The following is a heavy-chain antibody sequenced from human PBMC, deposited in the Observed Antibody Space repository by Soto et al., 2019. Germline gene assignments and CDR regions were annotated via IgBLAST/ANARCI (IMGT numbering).Heavy chain of an antibody. J-gene: IGHJ3*02. CDR3: ARVERGTATTVVDDFDI. CDR1: GGFVSSGSYY. D-gene: IGHD1-1*01. V-gene: IGHV4-34*01. Sequence: QVQLQQWGAGLLKPSETLSLTCAVYGGFVSSGSYYWSWIRQPPGKGLEWIGEMSHSGGTHFNPSLKSRVTLSVDTSKNQFSRKMSSVTAADTALYYCARVERGTATTVVDDFDIWGPGTMVTVSS. CDR2: MSHSGGT.